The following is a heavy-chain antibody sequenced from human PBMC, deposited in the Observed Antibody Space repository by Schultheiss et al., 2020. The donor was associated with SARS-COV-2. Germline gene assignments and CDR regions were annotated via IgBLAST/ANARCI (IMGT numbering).Heavy chain of an antibody. D-gene: IGHD3-16*01. CDR3: AKDTYARDAFDI. CDR1: GFTFSNAW. CDR2: ISYDGSNK. J-gene: IGHJ3*02. V-gene: IGHV3-30*18. Sequence: GGSLRLSCAASGFTFSNAWMSWVRQAPGKGLEWVAVISYDGSNKYYADSVKGRFTISRDNAKNTVYLQMNSLRPEDTALYYCAKDTYARDAFDIWGQGTMVTVSS.